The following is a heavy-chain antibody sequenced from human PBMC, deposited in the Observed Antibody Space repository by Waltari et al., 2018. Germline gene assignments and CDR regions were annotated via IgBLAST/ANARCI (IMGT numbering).Heavy chain of an antibody. J-gene: IGHJ4*02. CDR2: IKHSGST. CDR3: ARAPWHYYGSGSYRY. D-gene: IGHD3-10*01. V-gene: IGHV4-34*01. Sequence: QVQLQQWGAGLLKPSETLSLTCAVYGGSFSGYYWSWIRQPPGKGLEWIGEIKHSGSTNSTPSLKSRVTISVDTSKNQFSLKLSSVTAADTAVYYCARAPWHYYGSGSYRYWGQGTLVTVSS. CDR1: GGSFSGYY.